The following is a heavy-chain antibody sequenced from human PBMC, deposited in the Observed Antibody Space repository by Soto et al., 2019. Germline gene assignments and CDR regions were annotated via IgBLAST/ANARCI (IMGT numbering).Heavy chain of an antibody. Sequence: ASVKVSCKASGYTFTSYAMHWVRQAPGQRLEWMGWINAGNGNTKYSQKFQGRVSLTRDTSASTAYMELSSLRSEDTAVYYCARGDRWVWMNPWGQGTLVTVSS. J-gene: IGHJ5*02. CDR3: ARGDRWVWMNP. V-gene: IGHV1-3*01. CDR2: INAGNGNT. D-gene: IGHD6-13*01. CDR1: GYTFTSYA.